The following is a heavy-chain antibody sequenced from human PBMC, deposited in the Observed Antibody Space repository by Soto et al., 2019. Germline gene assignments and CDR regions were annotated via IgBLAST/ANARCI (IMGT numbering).Heavy chain of an antibody. J-gene: IGHJ6*02. CDR2: IYSGGST. Sequence: GESLKISCAASGFTVSSNYMSWVRQAPGKGLEWVSVIYSGGSTYYADSVKGRFTISRDNSKNTLYLQMNSLRAEDTAVYYCAREYYYDSSGYYYYYYYYGMDVWGQGTTVTVSS. V-gene: IGHV3-66*01. CDR3: AREYYYDSSGYYYYYYYYGMDV. CDR1: GFTVSSNY. D-gene: IGHD3-22*01.